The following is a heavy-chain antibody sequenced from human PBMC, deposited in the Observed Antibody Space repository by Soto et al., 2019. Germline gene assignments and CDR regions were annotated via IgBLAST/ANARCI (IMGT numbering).Heavy chain of an antibody. CDR3: ARHYNVGHPVMFDY. Sequence: GASVKVSCKASGYAFTSYDFSWVRQAPGQGLEWMGWISGYNGNTNYAQKLQGRVTMTTDTSTSTAYLELRSLRSDDTAVYYCARHYNVGHPVMFDYWGQGTLVTVST. D-gene: IGHD3-10*01. V-gene: IGHV1-18*01. J-gene: IGHJ4*02. CDR1: GYAFTSYD. CDR2: ISGYNGNT.